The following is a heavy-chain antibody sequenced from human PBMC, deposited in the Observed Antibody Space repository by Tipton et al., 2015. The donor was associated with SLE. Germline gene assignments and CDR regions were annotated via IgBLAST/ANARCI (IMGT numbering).Heavy chain of an antibody. CDR2: IYYSGTT. D-gene: IGHD3-22*01. Sequence: LSLTCTVSGGSISSYYWSWIRQPPGKGLEWIGYIYYSGTTNYNPSLKSRVTISVDTSKNQFSLKLSSVTAADTAVYYCASMDLDGDSGVKPVDYWGQGTLVTVSS. CDR3: ASMDLDGDSGVKPVDY. V-gene: IGHV4-59*01. J-gene: IGHJ4*02. CDR1: GGSISSYY.